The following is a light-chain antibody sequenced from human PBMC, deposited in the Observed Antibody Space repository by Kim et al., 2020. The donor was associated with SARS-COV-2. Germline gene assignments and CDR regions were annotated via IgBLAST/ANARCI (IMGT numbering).Light chain of an antibody. CDR3: QQYNTIPWT. CDR1: QTISSN. J-gene: IGKJ1*01. Sequence: ERVLPQSPATLSVSPGERATLSCRASQTISSNLAWYQQKPGQSPRLLIYGASIRATGIPARFSGSGSGTEFTLTISSLQSEDFEVYYCQQYNTIPWTFGQGTKVDIK. CDR2: GAS. V-gene: IGKV3-15*01.